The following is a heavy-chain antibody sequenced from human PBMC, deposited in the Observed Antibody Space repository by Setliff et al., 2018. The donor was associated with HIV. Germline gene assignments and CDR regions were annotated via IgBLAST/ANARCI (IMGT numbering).Heavy chain of an antibody. Sequence: GASVKVSCKVSGYTLSELSVHWVRQAPGKGLEWMGGFDPEDGERIYAQKFQDRVTMTEGTSSDTAYMEMSGLTSEDTAVYFCSTGWGLYDNRHTAAGYLQHWGQGTLVTVSS. CDR2: FDPEDGER. D-gene: IGHD3-22*01. CDR1: GYTLSELS. V-gene: IGHV1-24*01. CDR3: STGWGLYDNRHTAAGYLQH. J-gene: IGHJ1*01.